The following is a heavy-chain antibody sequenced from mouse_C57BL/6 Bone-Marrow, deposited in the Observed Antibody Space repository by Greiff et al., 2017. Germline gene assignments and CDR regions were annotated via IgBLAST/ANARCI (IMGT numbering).Heavy chain of an antibody. V-gene: IGHV1-82*01. D-gene: IGHD2-2*01. J-gene: IGHJ3*01. CDR3: ARGGYDAWFAY. CDR2: IYPGDGAT. Sequence: VQLQQSGPELVKPGASVKISCKASGYAFSSSWMNWVKQRPGKGLEWIGRIYPGDGATNYNGKFKGKATLTAYKSSSTAYMQLSTLTSEDSAVSFCARGGYDAWFAYWGQGTLVTVSA. CDR1: GYAFSSSW.